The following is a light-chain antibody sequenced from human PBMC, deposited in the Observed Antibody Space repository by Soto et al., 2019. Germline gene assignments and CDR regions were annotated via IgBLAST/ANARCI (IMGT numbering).Light chain of an antibody. J-gene: IGKJ4*01. CDR1: QSVSSY. CDR2: DAF. V-gene: IGKV3-11*01. Sequence: EIVLTQSPATLSLSPGERATLSCRASQSVSSYLAWYQQKPGQAPRLLIYDAFNMSTGIPARFSRSGSGTDFTLTISSLEPEEFAVYYCQQRSNWPLTFGGGTKVEIK. CDR3: QQRSNWPLT.